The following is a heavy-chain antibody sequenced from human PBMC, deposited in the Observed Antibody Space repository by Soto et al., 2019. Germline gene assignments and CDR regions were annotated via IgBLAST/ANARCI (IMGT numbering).Heavy chain of an antibody. CDR1: GYSFPSYW. Sequence: EAQLVQSGAEVKKPGESLQISCKASGYSFPSYWIGWVRQMTGKGLESMGFIYPGDSDTRYSPSFQGPVTISADKSITTAYLQWSSLKASDTAIYYCARYRWGHYDAFDMWGQGKMVTDSS. CDR3: ARYRWGHYDAFDM. D-gene: IGHD3-16*01. V-gene: IGHV5-51*01. CDR2: IYPGDSDT. J-gene: IGHJ3*02.